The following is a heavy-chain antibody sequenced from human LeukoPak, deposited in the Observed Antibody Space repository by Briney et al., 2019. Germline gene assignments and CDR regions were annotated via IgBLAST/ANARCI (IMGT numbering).Heavy chain of an antibody. D-gene: IGHD2-2*01. CDR2: IKQDGSEK. V-gene: IGHV3-7*01. CDR1: GFTFSRYS. Sequence: PGGSLRLSCAASGFTFSRYSMSWVRQAPGKGLEWVANIKQDGSEKYYVDSVKGRFTISRDNAKNSLYLQMNSLRAEDTAVYYCVRVAGVVPAATKNYYYYMDVWGKGTTVTISS. J-gene: IGHJ6*03. CDR3: VRVAGVVPAATKNYYYYMDV.